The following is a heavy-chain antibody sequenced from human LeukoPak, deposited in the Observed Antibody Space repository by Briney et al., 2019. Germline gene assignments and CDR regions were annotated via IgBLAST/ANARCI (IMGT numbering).Heavy chain of an antibody. J-gene: IGHJ5*02. Sequence: SQTLSLTCTVSGGSISSGGYYWSWIRQHPGKGLEWIGYIYYSGSTYYNPSLKSRVTISVDTSKNQFSLKLTSVTAADTAVYYCARNHYGDYDNWFDPWGQGTLVTVSS. CDR1: GGSISSGGYY. CDR3: ARNHYGDYDNWFDP. D-gene: IGHD4-17*01. V-gene: IGHV4-31*03. CDR2: IYYSGST.